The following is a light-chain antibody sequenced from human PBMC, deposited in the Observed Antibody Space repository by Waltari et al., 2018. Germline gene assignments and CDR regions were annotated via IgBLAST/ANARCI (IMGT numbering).Light chain of an antibody. V-gene: IGLV2-14*03. CDR3: SSYTSSITSI. Sequence: QSALTQPASVSGSPGQSITISCTGTSSDIGSYNFVSWYQQHPGQAPKLIIYAVNSRPAGVSNGFSGPKSSNPASLTIAGLQAEDEADYYCSSYTSSITSIFGGGTKLTV. J-gene: IGLJ2*01. CDR2: AVN. CDR1: SSDIGSYNF.